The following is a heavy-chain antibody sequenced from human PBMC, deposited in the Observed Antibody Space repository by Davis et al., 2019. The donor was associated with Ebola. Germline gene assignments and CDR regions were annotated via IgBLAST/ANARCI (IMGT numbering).Heavy chain of an antibody. CDR2: IWYDGSNK. CDR1: GFTFSSYG. Sequence: GESLKISCAASGFTFSSYGMHWVRQAPGKGLEWVAVIWYDGSNKYYADSVKGRFTISRDNSKNTLYLQMNSLRAEDTAVYYCARPTYYYDSSGYYSFLDYWGQGTLVTVSS. V-gene: IGHV3-30*19. D-gene: IGHD3-22*01. J-gene: IGHJ4*02. CDR3: ARPTYYYDSSGYYSFLDY.